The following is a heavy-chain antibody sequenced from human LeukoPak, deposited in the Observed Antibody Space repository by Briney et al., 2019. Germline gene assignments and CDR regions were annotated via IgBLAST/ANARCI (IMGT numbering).Heavy chain of an antibody. V-gene: IGHV1-3*01. Sequence: ASVKVSCKASGYTFTSYAMHWVRQAPGQRLEWMGWINAGNGNTKYSRKFQGRVTITRDTSASTAYMELSSLRSEDTAVYYCAREGGSFDFDYWGQGTLVTVSS. CDR1: GYTFTSYA. J-gene: IGHJ4*02. D-gene: IGHD1-26*01. CDR2: INAGNGNT. CDR3: AREGGSFDFDY.